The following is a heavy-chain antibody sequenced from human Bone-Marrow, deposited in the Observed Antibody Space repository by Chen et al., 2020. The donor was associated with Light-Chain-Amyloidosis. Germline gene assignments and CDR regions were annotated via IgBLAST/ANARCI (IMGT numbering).Heavy chain of an antibody. J-gene: IGHJ4*02. Sequence: EVQLVESGGGLVQPGRSLRLSCAASGFTFDDYAIHWVRQPPGKGLEWVSGISWNRGSIVYADSVKGRFTISRDNAKNSLYLQMNSLRVEDTALYYCARRLSGSYSFDYWGQGTLVTVSS. D-gene: IGHD1-26*01. CDR3: ARRLSGSYSFDY. V-gene: IGHV3-9*01. CDR2: ISWNRGSI. CDR1: GFTFDDYA.